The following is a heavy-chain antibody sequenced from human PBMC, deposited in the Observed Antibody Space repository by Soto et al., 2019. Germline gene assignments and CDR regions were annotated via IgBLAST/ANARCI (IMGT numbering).Heavy chain of an antibody. J-gene: IGHJ4*02. V-gene: IGHV4-39*01. CDR3: ARREFHGDYVDY. D-gene: IGHD4-17*01. CDR2: IYYSGST. CDR1: GGSISSSSYY. Sequence: QLQLQESGPGLVKPSETLSLTCTVSGGSISSSSYYWDWIRQPPGKGLEWIGSIYYSGSTYYNPSLKSRVTISVDTSKNQFSLKLSSVTAADTAVYYCARREFHGDYVDYWGQGTLVTVSS.